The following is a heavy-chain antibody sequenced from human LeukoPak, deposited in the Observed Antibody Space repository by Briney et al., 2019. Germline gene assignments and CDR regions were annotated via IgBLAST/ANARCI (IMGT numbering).Heavy chain of an antibody. J-gene: IGHJ4*02. CDR3: ARVLGTMVRGVEYYFDY. D-gene: IGHD3-10*01. Sequence: SETLSLTCTVSGVSISSSSYYWGWIRQPPGKGLEWIGSIYYSGSTYYNPSLKCRVTISVDTSKNQFSLKLSSVTAADTAVYYCARVLGTMVRGVEYYFDYWGQGTLVTVSS. CDR1: GVSISSSSYY. V-gene: IGHV4-39*07. CDR2: IYYSGST.